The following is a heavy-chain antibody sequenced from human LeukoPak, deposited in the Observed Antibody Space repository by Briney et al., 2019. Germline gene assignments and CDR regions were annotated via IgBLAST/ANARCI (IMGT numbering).Heavy chain of an antibody. V-gene: IGHV4-59*01. CDR1: GGSISSYY. D-gene: IGHD3-9*01. Sequence: PSETLSLXCTVSGGSISSYYWSWIRQPPGKGLEWIGYIYYSGSTNYNPSLKSRVTISVDTSKNQFSLKLSSVTAADTAVYYCARYDILTAERDAFDIWGQGTMVTVSS. J-gene: IGHJ3*02. CDR2: IYYSGST. CDR3: ARYDILTAERDAFDI.